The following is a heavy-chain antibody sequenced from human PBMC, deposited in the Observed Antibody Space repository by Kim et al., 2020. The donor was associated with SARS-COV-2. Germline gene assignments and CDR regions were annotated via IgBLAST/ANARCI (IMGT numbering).Heavy chain of an antibody. J-gene: IGHJ4*02. D-gene: IGHD6-19*01. CDR2: T. Sequence: TYYADSVKGRFTISRDNSKNTLYLQMNSLRAEDTAVYYCAKNPDHSGQDYWGQGTLVTVSS. CDR3: AKNPDHSGQDY. V-gene: IGHV3-23*01.